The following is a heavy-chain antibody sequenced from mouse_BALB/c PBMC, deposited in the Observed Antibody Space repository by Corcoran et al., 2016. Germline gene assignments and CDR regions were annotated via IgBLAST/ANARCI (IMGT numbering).Heavy chain of an antibody. J-gene: IGHJ2*01. CDR2: ILPGSGST. CDR3: ARKDYGNQYYFDY. Sequence: QVQLQQSGAELMKPGASVKISCKATGYTFSSYWIEWVKQRPGHGLEWIGEILPGSGSTNYNEKFKGKATFTADTSSNTAYMQLSSLTSEDSAVYYCARKDYGNQYYFDYWGQGTTLTVSS. V-gene: IGHV1-9*01. D-gene: IGHD2-1*01. CDR1: GYTFSSYW.